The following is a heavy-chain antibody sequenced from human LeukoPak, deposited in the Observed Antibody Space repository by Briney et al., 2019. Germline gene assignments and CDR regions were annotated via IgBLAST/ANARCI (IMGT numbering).Heavy chain of an antibody. V-gene: IGHV3-30*18. CDR3: AKEGTTYSSTWFDS. D-gene: IGHD6-19*01. CDR2: ISHDGSVK. Sequence: GRSPRLSCAASGFTFNNYGMQWVRQTPGKGLEWVTVISHDGSVKHYADSVKGRFTISRDTSKNTVYLQMNSLRPEDTAVYYCAKEGTTYSSTWFDSWGQGTLVTVSS. J-gene: IGHJ5*01. CDR1: GFTFNNYG.